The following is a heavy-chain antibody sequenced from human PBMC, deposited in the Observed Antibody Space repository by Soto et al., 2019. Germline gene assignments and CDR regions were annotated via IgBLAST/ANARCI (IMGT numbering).Heavy chain of an antibody. J-gene: IGHJ2*01. CDR3: ARVALFGPKGREYFDL. V-gene: IGHV3-48*01. Sequence: EVQLVESGGGLVQPGGSLSLSCAASGFTFSNYNRNWVRQAPGKGLEWVSYITSSSSTIYYADSVKGRFTISRDNAKNSLYLQMNSLRAEDTAVYYCARVALFGPKGREYFDLWGRGTLVTVYS. CDR1: GFTFSNYN. CDR2: ITSSSSTI. D-gene: IGHD3-16*01.